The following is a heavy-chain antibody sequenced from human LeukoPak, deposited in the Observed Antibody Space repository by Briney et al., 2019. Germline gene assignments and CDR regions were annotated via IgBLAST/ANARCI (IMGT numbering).Heavy chain of an antibody. D-gene: IGHD7-27*01. Sequence: GGSLRLSCAASGFTFSTYSVKWVRQAPGKGLEWVSSISSSSSYIYYADSMKGRVTISRDNAKNSVYLQVKSLRAEDTAVYYCARGTGKTKAFDIWGQVTMVTVSS. CDR3: ARGTGKTKAFDI. V-gene: IGHV3-21*01. CDR1: GFTFSTYS. CDR2: ISSSSSYI. J-gene: IGHJ3*02.